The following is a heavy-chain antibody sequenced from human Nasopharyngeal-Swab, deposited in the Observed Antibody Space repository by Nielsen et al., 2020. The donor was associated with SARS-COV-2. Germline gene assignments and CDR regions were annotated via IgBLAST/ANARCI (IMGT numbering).Heavy chain of an antibody. V-gene: IGHV4-39*07. J-gene: IGHJ6*02. CDR3: ARGHLVVPAANEVTYYYYYGMDV. CDR1: GGSISSSSYY. CDR2: INHSGST. Sequence: SETLSLTCTVSGGSISSSSYYWSWIRQPPGKGLEWIGEINHSGSTNYNPSLKSRVTITVDTSKNQFSLKLSSVTAADTAVYYCARGHLVVPAANEVTYYYYYGMDVWGQGTTVTVSS. D-gene: IGHD2-2*01.